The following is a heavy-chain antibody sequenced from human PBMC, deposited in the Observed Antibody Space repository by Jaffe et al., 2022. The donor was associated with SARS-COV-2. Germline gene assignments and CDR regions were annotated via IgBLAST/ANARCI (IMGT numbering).Heavy chain of an antibody. V-gene: IGHV1-2*04. CDR2: INPNSGGT. CDR1: GYTFTGYY. Sequence: QVQLVQSGAEVKKPGASVKVSCKASGYTFTGYYMHWVRQAPGQGLEWMGWINPNSGGTNYAQKFQGWVTMTRDTSISTAYMELSRLRSDDTAVYYCARDSMITFGGVIAQHGYYGMDVWGQGTTVTVSS. CDR3: ARDSMITFGGVIAQHGYYGMDV. J-gene: IGHJ6*02. D-gene: IGHD3-16*02.